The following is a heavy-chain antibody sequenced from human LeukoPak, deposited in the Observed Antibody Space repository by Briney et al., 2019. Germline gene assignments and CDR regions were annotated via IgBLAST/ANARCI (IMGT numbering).Heavy chain of an antibody. J-gene: IGHJ1*01. CDR2: ISYDGSNK. CDR3: ASALDYGDYRGYFQH. D-gene: IGHD4-17*01. Sequence: GGSLRLSCAASGFTFSSYAMHWVRQAPGKGLEWVAVISYDGSNKYYADSVKGRFTISRDNSENTLYLQMNSLRAEDTAVYYCASALDYGDYRGYFQHWGQGTLVTVSS. V-gene: IGHV3-30*04. CDR1: GFTFSSYA.